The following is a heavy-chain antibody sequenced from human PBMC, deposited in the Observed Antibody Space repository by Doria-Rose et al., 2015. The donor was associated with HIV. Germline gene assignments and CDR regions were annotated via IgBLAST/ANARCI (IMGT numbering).Heavy chain of an antibody. D-gene: IGHD3-22*01. CDR2: INHNGST. Sequence: INHNGSTNYNPSLKSRITLSVEMSKSQFSLKMSSVTAADAAVYYCARGQRYYDGSVGYFPGWGRGTLVTVSS. V-gene: IGHV4-34*01. CDR3: ARGQRYYDGSVGYFPG. J-gene: IGHJ4*02.